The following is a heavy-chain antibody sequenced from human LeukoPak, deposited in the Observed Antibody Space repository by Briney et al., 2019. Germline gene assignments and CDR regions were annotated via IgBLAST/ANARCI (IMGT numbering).Heavy chain of an antibody. CDR2: ISAYNGKT. J-gene: IGHJ4*02. Sequence: ASVKVSCKASGYTFNSYGINWVRQAPGQGLEWMGWISAYNGKTNYAQKFQGRVTMTTDTSTGTAYMELRSLRSDDTAMYYCARLGTYSSSWLPPDYWGQGTLVTVSS. V-gene: IGHV1-18*01. CDR3: ARLGTYSSSWLPPDY. D-gene: IGHD6-13*01. CDR1: GYTFNSYG.